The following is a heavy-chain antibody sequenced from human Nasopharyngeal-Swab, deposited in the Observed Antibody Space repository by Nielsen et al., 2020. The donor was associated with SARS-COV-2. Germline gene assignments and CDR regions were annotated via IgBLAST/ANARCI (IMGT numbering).Heavy chain of an antibody. CDR3: ARGPLDSTHDFDY. D-gene: IGHD2-15*01. Sequence: SETLSLTCAVNSESFSAYYWSWIRQTPGNGLEWNGQIHQSGITYYNAPLKSRVIISVEMSKNQISMKLNSVTAADTAVYYCARGPLDSTHDFDYWDQGTLVTVSS. V-gene: IGHV4-34*01. CDR2: IHQSGIT. CDR1: SESFSAYY. J-gene: IGHJ4*02.